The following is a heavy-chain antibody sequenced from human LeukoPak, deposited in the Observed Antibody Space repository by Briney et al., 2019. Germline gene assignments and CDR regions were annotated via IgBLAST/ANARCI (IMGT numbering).Heavy chain of an antibody. J-gene: IGHJ4*02. D-gene: IGHD3-9*01. V-gene: IGHV3-30-3*01. CDR2: ISNDGTEK. CDR3: ARVRVILTTMASFSY. CDR1: EFTFTNYG. Sequence: GGSLRLSCTASEFTFTNYGMHGVRQAPGKGLEWVAVISNDGTEKYYADSVKGRFTISRDNSENTLYLQLNSLRPDDTAVYYCARVRVILTTMASFSYWGLGTLVTVSS.